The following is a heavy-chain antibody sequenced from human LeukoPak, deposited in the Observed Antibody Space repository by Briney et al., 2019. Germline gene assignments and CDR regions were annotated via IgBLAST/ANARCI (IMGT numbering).Heavy chain of an antibody. CDR3: AHGPYYYDTSSFDY. CDR2: IYDSGST. Sequence: PSETLSLTCTVSGASIRSGDYYWSWIRQPPGKGLEWIGYIYDSGSTYYNPSLKSRVTISVDTSKNQFSLKLSSVTAADTAVYYCAHGPYYYDTSSFDYWGQGTLVTVSS. V-gene: IGHV4-30-4*01. CDR1: GASIRSGDYY. J-gene: IGHJ4*02. D-gene: IGHD3-22*01.